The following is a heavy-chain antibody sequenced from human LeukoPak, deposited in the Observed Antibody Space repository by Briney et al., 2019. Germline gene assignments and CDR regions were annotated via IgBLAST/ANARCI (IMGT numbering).Heavy chain of an antibody. V-gene: IGHV3-30*02. Sequence: GGSLRLSCAASGFIFSTYDMHWVRQAPGKGLEWVAFIQFDGSDIFYADSVKGRFTISRDNSKNTVYLQMNSLRPEDTSVYYCAKDQKLQPFHYWGQGTLVTVSS. CDR3: AKDQKLQPFHY. CDR1: GFIFSTYD. J-gene: IGHJ4*02. CDR2: IQFDGSDI. D-gene: IGHD2-15*01.